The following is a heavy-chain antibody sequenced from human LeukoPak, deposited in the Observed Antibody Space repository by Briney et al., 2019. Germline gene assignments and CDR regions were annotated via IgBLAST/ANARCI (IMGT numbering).Heavy chain of an antibody. Sequence: GGSPRLSCAASGFTFDDYAMHWVRQAPGKGLEWVSLISGDGGSTYYADTVKGRFTISRDNSKNTLYLQMNSLRAEDTAVYYCAKVGGGYGLDYWGQGTLVTVSS. D-gene: IGHD3-16*01. V-gene: IGHV3-43*02. CDR1: GFTFDDYA. CDR2: ISGDGGST. CDR3: AKVGGGYGLDY. J-gene: IGHJ4*02.